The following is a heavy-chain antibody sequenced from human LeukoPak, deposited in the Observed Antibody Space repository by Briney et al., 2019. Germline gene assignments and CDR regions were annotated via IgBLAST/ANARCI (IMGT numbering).Heavy chain of an antibody. CDR2: IIPIFGTA. CDR3: ARGLYSSGWYYFDY. CDR1: GGTYSSYA. J-gene: IGHJ4*02. V-gene: IGHV1-69*06. Sequence: GASVKVSCKASGGTYSSYAISWVRQAPGQGLERMGGIIPIFGTANYAQKFQGRVTITADKSTSTAYMELSSLRSEDTAVYYCARGLYSSGWYYFDYWGQGTLVTVSS. D-gene: IGHD6-19*01.